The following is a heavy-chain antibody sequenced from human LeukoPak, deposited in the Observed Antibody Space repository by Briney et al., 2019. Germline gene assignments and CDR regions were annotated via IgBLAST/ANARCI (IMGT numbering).Heavy chain of an antibody. CDR2: INPNSGGT. D-gene: IGHD3-22*01. J-gene: IGHJ4*02. V-gene: IGHV1-2*02. CDR1: GYTFTSYG. Sequence: ASVKVSCKASGYTFTSYGISWVRQAPGQGLEWMGWINPNSGGTNYAQKFQGRVTMTRDTSISTAYMELSRLRSDDTAVYYCARVYYDSSGYLDYWGQGTLVTVSS. CDR3: ARVYYDSSGYLDY.